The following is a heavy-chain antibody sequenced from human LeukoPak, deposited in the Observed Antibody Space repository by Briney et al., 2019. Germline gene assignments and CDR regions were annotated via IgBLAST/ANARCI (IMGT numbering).Heavy chain of an antibody. J-gene: IGHJ6*03. V-gene: IGHV4-59*01. Sequence: SETLSLTCTVSGGSISSYYWSWIRQPPGKGLEWIGYIYYSGSTNYNPSFKSRVTISVDTSKNQFSLKLSSVTAADTAVYYCARRSIYNYYYYMDVWGKGTTVTISS. CDR3: ARRSIYNYYYYMDV. CDR2: IYYSGST. D-gene: IGHD3-9*01. CDR1: GGSISSYY.